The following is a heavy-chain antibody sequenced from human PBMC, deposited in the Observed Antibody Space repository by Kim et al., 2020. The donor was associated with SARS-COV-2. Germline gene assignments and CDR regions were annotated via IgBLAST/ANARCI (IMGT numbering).Heavy chain of an antibody. CDR3: ARDVHHGGSPYGMDV. CDR1: GYTFTSYY. J-gene: IGHJ6*02. D-gene: IGHD2-15*01. V-gene: IGHV1-46*01. Sequence: ASVKVSCKASGYTFTSYYMHWVRQAPGQGLEWMGIINPSGGSTSYAQKFQGRVTMTRDTSTSTVYMELSSLRSEDTAVYYCARDVHHGGSPYGMDVWGQGTTVTVSS. CDR2: INPSGGST.